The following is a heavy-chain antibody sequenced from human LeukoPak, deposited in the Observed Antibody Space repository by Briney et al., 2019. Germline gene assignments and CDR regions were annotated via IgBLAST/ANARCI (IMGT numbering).Heavy chain of an antibody. D-gene: IGHD3-10*01. CDR3: ARRALWFGGTVWFDP. J-gene: IGHJ5*02. Sequence: KPSETLSLTCTVSGGSISSSSYYWGWIRQPPGKGLEWIGSIYYSGSTYYNPSLKSRVTISVDTSKNQFSLKLSSVTAADTAVYYCARRALWFGGTVWFDPWGQGTLVTVSS. CDR1: GGSISSSSYY. V-gene: IGHV4-39*07. CDR2: IYYSGST.